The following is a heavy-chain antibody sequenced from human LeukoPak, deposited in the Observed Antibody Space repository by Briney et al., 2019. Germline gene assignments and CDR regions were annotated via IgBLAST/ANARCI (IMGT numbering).Heavy chain of an antibody. CDR2: MNPNSGNT. CDR1: GYTFTSYD. D-gene: IGHD2-2*01. Sequence: ASVKVSCKASGYTFTSYDINWVRQATGQGLEWMGWMNPNSGNTGYAQKFRGRVTMTRNTSISTAYMELSSLRSEDTAVYYCARGRRTCSSTSCYGNDAFDIWGQGTMVTVSS. V-gene: IGHV1-8*01. CDR3: ARGRRTCSSTSCYGNDAFDI. J-gene: IGHJ3*02.